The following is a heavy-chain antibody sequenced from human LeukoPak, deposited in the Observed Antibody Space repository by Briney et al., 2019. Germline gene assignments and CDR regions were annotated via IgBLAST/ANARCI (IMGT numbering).Heavy chain of an antibody. J-gene: IGHJ4*02. Sequence: PSETLSLTCAVYGGSFSGYYWSWIRQPPGKGLEWIREINHSGSTNYNPSLKSRVTISVDTSKNQFSLKLSSVTAADTAVYYCARVSGSGSYPWSQGTLVTVSS. D-gene: IGHD3-10*01. CDR2: INHSGST. CDR3: ARVSGSGSYP. V-gene: IGHV4-34*01. CDR1: GGSFSGYY.